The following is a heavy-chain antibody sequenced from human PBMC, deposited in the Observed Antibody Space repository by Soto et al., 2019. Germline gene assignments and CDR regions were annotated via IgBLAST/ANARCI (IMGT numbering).Heavy chain of an antibody. Sequence: PSETLSLTCTVSGGSISSYYWSWIRQPAGMGLEWIGRIYTSGSTNYNPPPKSRVTMSVDTSKNQFSLKLSSVTAADTAVYYCTIVAHDSSGYTSFDYWGQGTLVTVSS. CDR3: TIVAHDSSGYTSFDY. CDR1: GGSISSYY. J-gene: IGHJ4*02. CDR2: IYTSGST. V-gene: IGHV4-4*07. D-gene: IGHD3-22*01.